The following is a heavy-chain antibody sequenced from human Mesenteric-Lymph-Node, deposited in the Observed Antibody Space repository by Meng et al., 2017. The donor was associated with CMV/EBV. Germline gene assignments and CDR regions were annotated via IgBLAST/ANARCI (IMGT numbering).Heavy chain of an antibody. CDR1: GFTFSSYS. V-gene: IGHV3-48*04. D-gene: IGHD3-16*01. J-gene: IGHJ4*02. CDR3: AKKGGDGALHYFDY. Sequence: GESLKISCAASGFTFSSYSMNWVRQAPGKGLEWVSYISSSSSTIYYADSVKGRFTISRDNAKNSLYLQMNSLRAEDTAVYYCAKKGGDGALHYFDYWGQGTLVTVSS. CDR2: ISSSSSTI.